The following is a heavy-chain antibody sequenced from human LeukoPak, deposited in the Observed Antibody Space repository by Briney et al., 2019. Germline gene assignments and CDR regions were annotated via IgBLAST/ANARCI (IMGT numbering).Heavy chain of an antibody. CDR1: GYIFTSYW. CDR3: ARLTGSFHYYFDY. J-gene: IGHJ4*02. Sequence: GESLKISCKASGYIFTSYWIGWVRQMPGKGLECLVTIYPADSDTRYSPSFEGQVTMSADKSMSTAYLQWSSLKASDTAMYYCARLTGSFHYYFDYWGQGTLGTVSS. V-gene: IGHV5-51*01. D-gene: IGHD1-26*01. CDR2: IYPADSDT.